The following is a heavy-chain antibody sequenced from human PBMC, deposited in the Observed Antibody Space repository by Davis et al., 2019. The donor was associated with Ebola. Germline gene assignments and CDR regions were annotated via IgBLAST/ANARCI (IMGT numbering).Heavy chain of an antibody. CDR3: ARETAHCGGDCHDY. Sequence: GGSLRLSCAASGFTLRNYWMGWVRQAPGKGLEWVGNINEDGSDKYYVDSVKGRFTISRDNIKTSLSLQMTGLRAEDSAVYYCARETAHCGGDCHDYWGQGTLVTVSS. J-gene: IGHJ4*02. D-gene: IGHD2-21*01. V-gene: IGHV3-7*01. CDR2: INEDGSDK. CDR1: GFTLRNYW.